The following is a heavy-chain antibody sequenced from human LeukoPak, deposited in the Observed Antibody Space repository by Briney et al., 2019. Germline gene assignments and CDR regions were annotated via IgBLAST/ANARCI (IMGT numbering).Heavy chain of an antibody. J-gene: IGHJ4*02. CDR2: ISGGGDTT. V-gene: IGHV3-23*01. D-gene: IGHD3-22*01. CDR1: GFTFSNYG. CDR3: AKAPRFYDRSAYYCAYLDY. Sequence: GGSLRLSCAGTGFTFSNYGMSWVRQAPGKGLEWVSAISGGGDTTYYADSVKGRFTISRDNSKNTLYLLMNSLRAEDTAVYYCAKAPRFYDRSAYYCAYLDYWGQGTLVTVSS.